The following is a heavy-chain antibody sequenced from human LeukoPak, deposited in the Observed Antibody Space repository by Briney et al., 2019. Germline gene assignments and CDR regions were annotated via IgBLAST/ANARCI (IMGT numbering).Heavy chain of an antibody. CDR1: GYTFTSCY. CDR2: INPSGGST. V-gene: IGHV1-46*01. J-gene: IGHJ5*02. Sequence: GTSVKVSCKASGYTFTSCYMHWVRQAPGQGLEWMGIINPSGGSTSYAQKFQGRVTMTRDTSTSTVYMELSSLRSEDTAVYYCARGLVIQLWSENTNWFDPWGQGTLVTVSS. D-gene: IGHD5-18*01. CDR3: ARGLVIQLWSENTNWFDP.